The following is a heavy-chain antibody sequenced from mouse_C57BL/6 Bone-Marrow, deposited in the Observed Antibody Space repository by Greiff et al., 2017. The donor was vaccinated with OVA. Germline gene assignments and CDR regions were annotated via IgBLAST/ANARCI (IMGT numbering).Heavy chain of an antibody. Sequence: VQLQQSGAELARPGASVKLSCKASGYTFTSYGISWVKQRPGQGLEWIGEIYPRSGNTYYNEKFKGKATLTADKSSSTADMELRSLASEDSAVYVCARGDGYDEDYWGQGTTLTVSS. CDR2: IYPRSGNT. CDR3: ARGDGYDEDY. CDR1: GYTFTSYG. J-gene: IGHJ2*01. D-gene: IGHD2-2*01. V-gene: IGHV1-81*01.